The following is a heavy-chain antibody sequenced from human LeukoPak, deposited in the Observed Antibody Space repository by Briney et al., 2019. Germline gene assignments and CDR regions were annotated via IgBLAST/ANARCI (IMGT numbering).Heavy chain of an antibody. V-gene: IGHV3-21*04. D-gene: IGHD3-22*01. CDR1: GFTFSNYN. Sequence: GGSLRLSCAASGFTFSNYNMNWVRQAPGKGLEWVSSISNSSSYIYYADSVKGRFTISRDNSKNTLYLQMNSMRAEDTAVYYCANDDSSGYYFVLADHLYFQHWGQGTLVTVSS. J-gene: IGHJ1*01. CDR3: ANDDSSGYYFVLADHLYFQH. CDR2: ISNSSSYI.